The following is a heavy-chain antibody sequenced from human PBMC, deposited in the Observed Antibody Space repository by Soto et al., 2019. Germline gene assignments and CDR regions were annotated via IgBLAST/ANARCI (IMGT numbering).Heavy chain of an antibody. Sequence: EVQLVESGGGLIQSGGSLRLSCAASGFTVSSSQMTWVRQAPGKALEWVSVIFIGGTTQYAVSVKGRFTISRDYSKNTLYLQMNSLGDADTAVYYCARLGHYASGTYSFRHNRLDPWGQGTLVAVSP. CDR2: IFIGGTT. V-gene: IGHV3-53*01. CDR1: GFTVSSSQ. CDR3: ARLGHYASGTYSFRHNRLDP. D-gene: IGHD3-10*01. J-gene: IGHJ5*02.